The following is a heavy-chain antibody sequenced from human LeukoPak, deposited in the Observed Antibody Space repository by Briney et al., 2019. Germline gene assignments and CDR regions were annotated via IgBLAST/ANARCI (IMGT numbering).Heavy chain of an antibody. V-gene: IGHV7-4-1*02. Sequence: ASVKVSCKASGYTCTSHAMNWVRQVPGQGLEWMGWINTNTGSPTYAQAFTGRFVFSLDTSVSTAYLQISSLKTEDTAVYYCACYDCGDYWGQGTLVTVSS. CDR2: INTNTGSP. J-gene: IGHJ4*02. CDR1: GYTCTSHA. D-gene: IGHD2-2*01. CDR3: ACYDCGDY.